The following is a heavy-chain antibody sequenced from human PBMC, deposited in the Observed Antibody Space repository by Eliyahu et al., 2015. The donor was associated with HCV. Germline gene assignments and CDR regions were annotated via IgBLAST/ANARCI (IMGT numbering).Heavy chain of an antibody. Sequence: QVQLQQWGAGLLKPSETLSLTCGVYGGSFSSYYWSWIRQPPGKGLEWIGEINHSGTTNYNPSLKSRVTISVDTSKSQFSLKLSSVTAADTAVYYCARGITVQGYYYGMDVWGQGTTVTVSS. V-gene: IGHV4-34*01. D-gene: IGHD3-10*01. CDR1: GGSFSSYY. J-gene: IGHJ6*02. CDR3: ARGITVQGYYYGMDV. CDR2: INHSGTT.